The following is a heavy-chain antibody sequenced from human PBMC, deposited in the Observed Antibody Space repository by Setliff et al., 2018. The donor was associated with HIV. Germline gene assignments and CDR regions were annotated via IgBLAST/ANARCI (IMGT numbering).Heavy chain of an antibody. CDR3: ARVYCSTRSCVDEWYFDY. Sequence: GASVKVSCKASGYILTDYYLHWVRQAPGQGLEWMGVINPYGGAADFAQRFRDRLAMTTDTSTSTVFLELSSLRSEDTAIYYCARVYCSTRSCVDEWYFDYWGQGTLVTVSS. V-gene: IGHV1-46*01. CDR2: INPYGGAA. D-gene: IGHD2-2*01. J-gene: IGHJ4*02. CDR1: GYILTDYY.